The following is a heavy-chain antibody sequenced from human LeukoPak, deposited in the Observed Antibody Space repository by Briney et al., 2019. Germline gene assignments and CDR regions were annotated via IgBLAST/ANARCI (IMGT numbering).Heavy chain of an antibody. CDR2: ISGSGGNT. CDR1: GFTFSSYA. V-gene: IGHV3-23*01. Sequence: GGSLRLSCAASGFTFSSYAMSWVRQAPGKGLEWVSAISGSGGNTYYADSVKGRFTISRDNSKNTLYLQMNSLRAEDTAVYYCAKVSRQLGYVFGYLGQGTLVIVAS. CDR3: AKVSRQLGYVFGY. D-gene: IGHD5-18*01. J-gene: IGHJ4*02.